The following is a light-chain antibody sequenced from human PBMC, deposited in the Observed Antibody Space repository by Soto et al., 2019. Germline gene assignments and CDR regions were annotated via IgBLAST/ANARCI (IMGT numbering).Light chain of an antibody. CDR2: GAF. CDR3: QQYSHFLPVT. V-gene: IGKV3D-15*01. Sequence: EIVLTQSPVTLSLSPGETVALFCRASQGVSSNLAWYHQRPGQPPRLLIHGAFTRATGTPARFIGSGFGTDFTLTISSLEPEDFGVYYCQQYSHFLPVTFGGGTTVEVK. CDR1: QGVSSN. J-gene: IGKJ4*01.